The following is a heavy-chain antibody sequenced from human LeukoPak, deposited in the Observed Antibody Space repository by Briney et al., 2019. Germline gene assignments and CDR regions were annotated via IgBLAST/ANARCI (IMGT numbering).Heavy chain of an antibody. D-gene: IGHD1-26*01. CDR1: GYTLTELS. J-gene: IGHJ6*02. CDR3: ARDIVGATRRYYGMDV. Sequence: ASVKVSCKVSGYTLTELSMHWVRQAPGKGLEWMGGFDPEDGETIYAQKLQGRVTMTTDTSTSTAYMELRSLRSDDTAVYYCARDIVGATRRYYGMDVWGQGTTVTVSS. V-gene: IGHV1-24*01. CDR2: FDPEDGET.